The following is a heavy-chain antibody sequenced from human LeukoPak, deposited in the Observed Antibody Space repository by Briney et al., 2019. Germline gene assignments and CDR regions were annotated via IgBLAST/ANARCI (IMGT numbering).Heavy chain of an antibody. CDR3: ARDHDFWSGFFDY. CDR2: ISSSSSYI. J-gene: IGHJ4*02. D-gene: IGHD3-3*01. Sequence: GGSLRLSCAASGFTFSSYSMNWVRQAPGKGLEWVSSISSSSSYIYYADSVKGRFTISRDNAKNTLSLQMNSLRAEDTAVYYCARDHDFWSGFFDYWGQGTLVTVSS. V-gene: IGHV3-21*01. CDR1: GFTFSSYS.